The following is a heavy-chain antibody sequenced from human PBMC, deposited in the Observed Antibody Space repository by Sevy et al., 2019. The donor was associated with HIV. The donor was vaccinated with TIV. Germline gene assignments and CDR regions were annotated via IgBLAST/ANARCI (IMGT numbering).Heavy chain of an antibody. CDR2: ISCDGSNK. Sequence: GGSLRLSSAASGFTFSSYAMHWVRQAPGKGLEWVAVISCDGSNKYYADSVKGRFTISRDNSKNTRYLQMNSLRAEDTAIFYCARGGSNSIWYYYMDVWGKGTTVTVSS. CDR1: GFTFSSYA. D-gene: IGHD6-13*01. J-gene: IGHJ6*03. CDR3: ARGGSNSIWYYYMDV. V-gene: IGHV3-30-3*01.